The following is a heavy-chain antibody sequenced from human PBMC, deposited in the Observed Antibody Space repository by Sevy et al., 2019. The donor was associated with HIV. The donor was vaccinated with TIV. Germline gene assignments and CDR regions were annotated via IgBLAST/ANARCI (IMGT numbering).Heavy chain of an antibody. J-gene: IGHJ4*02. Sequence: SETLSLTCTVSGGYISSGDYYWSWIRQHPGKGLEWIGYIYHSGSSYYSPSLKSRVTISLDTSKNQFSLKLTSVTAADTAVYYCANFNYGDYGRGNWGQGTLVTVSS. V-gene: IGHV4-31*03. CDR1: GGYISSGDYY. D-gene: IGHD4-17*01. CDR3: ANFNYGDYGRGN. CDR2: IYHSGSS.